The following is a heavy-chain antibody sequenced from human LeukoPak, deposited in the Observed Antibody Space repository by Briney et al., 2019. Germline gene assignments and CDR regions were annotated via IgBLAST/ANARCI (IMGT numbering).Heavy chain of an antibody. D-gene: IGHD3-3*01. CDR3: ARDSPYDFWSGYPWFDP. V-gene: IGHV1-69*04. J-gene: IGHJ5*02. CDR1: GGTFSSYA. CDR2: IIPILGIA. Sequence: SVKVSCKASGGTFSSYAISWVRQAPGQGLEWMGRIIPILGIANYAQKFQGGVTITADKSTSTAYMELSSLRSEDTAVYYCARDSPYDFWSGYPWFDPWGQGTLVTVSS.